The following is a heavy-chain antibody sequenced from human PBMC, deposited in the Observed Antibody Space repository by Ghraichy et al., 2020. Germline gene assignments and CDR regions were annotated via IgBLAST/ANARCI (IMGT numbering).Heavy chain of an antibody. CDR3: AREPYGSGSYYDY. CDR1: GGTFSSYA. J-gene: IGHJ4*02. V-gene: IGHV1-69*06. CDR2: IIPIFGTA. Sequence: SVKVSCKASGGTFSSYAISWVRQAPGQGLEWMGGIIPIFGTANYAQKFQGRVTITADKSTSTAYMELSSLRSEDTAVYYCAREPYGSGSYYDYWGQGTLVTGPS. D-gene: IGHD3-10*01.